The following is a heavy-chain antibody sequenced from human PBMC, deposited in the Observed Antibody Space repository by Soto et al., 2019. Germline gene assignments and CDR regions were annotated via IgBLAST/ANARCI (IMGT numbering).Heavy chain of an antibody. CDR1: GFTFSSYA. D-gene: IGHD4-17*01. Sequence: LRLSCAASGFTFSSYAMSWVRQAPGKGLEWVSAISGSGGSTYYADSVKGRFTISRDNSKNTLYLQMNSLRAEDTAVYYCAKGDVSDYDYGDYALGYWGQGTLVTVSS. CDR2: ISGSGGST. J-gene: IGHJ4*02. V-gene: IGHV3-23*01. CDR3: AKGDVSDYDYGDYALGY.